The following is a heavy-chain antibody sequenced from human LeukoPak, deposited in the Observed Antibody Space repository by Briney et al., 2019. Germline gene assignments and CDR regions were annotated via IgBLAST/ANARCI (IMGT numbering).Heavy chain of an antibody. D-gene: IGHD1-14*01. Sequence: SEALSLTCTVSGGSISSGDYYWSWIRQPPGKGLEGIGYIYYSGSTYYNPSLKRRVTISVDTARNQFSLKLSSVTAADTAMYYCARDLAPSGADAFDIWGQGTMVTVSS. CDR3: ARDLAPSGADAFDI. V-gene: IGHV4-30-4*08. J-gene: IGHJ3*02. CDR2: IYYSGST. CDR1: GGSISSGDYY.